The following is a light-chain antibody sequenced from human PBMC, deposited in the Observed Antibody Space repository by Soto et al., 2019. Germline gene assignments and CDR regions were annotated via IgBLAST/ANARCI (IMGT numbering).Light chain of an antibody. CDR2: LGS. CDR1: QSLLHSNGYNY. V-gene: IGKV2-28*01. CDR3: MQALQTPYT. J-gene: IGKJ2*01. Sequence: DIVMTQSPLSLPVTPGEPASISCRSSQSLLHSNGYNYLDWYLQKPGQSPQLLIYLGSNRASGVPDRFSGSGSCADFTLKISRVEAEDVGVYYCMQALQTPYTVGQGTKLEIK.